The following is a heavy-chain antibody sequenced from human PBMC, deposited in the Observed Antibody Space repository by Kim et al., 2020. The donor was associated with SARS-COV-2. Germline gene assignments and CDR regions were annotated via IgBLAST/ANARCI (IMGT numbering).Heavy chain of an antibody. CDR3: ARVAYGSGSWYYFDY. CDR2: ISGTTDST. J-gene: IGHJ4*02. CDR1: EFTFRDYY. D-gene: IGHD3-10*01. V-gene: IGHV3-11*05. Sequence: GGSLRLSCAASEFTFRDYYMSWIRQAPGKGLEWLSYISGTTDSTNYEDSVKGRFTISRDNAKHSLYLQMNSLSAEDTAVYYCARVAYGSGSWYYFDYWGQGTLVTVSS.